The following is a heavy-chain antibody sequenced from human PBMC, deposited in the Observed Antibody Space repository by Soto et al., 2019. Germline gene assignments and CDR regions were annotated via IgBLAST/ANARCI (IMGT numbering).Heavy chain of an antibody. CDR2: INHSGST. V-gene: IGHV4-34*01. Sequence: QVQLQQWGAGLLKPSETLSLTCAVYGGSLSGYYWSWIRQPPGKGLEWIGEINHSGSTNYNPSLKRRVTISVDTSKNQFSLKLSSMTAADTAVYYCARGVYCSSTSCYWGMDVWGQGTTVTVSS. D-gene: IGHD2-2*01. CDR1: GGSLSGYY. J-gene: IGHJ6*02. CDR3: ARGVYCSSTSCYWGMDV.